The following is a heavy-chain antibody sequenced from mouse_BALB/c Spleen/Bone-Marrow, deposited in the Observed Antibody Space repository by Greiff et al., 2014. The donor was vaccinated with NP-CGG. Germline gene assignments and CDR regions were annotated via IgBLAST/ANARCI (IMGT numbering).Heavy chain of an antibody. J-gene: IGHJ2*02. V-gene: IGHV1-37*01. CDR3: GRWAN. CDR2: INPYSGDT. CDR1: GYSFTDYF. Sequence: LVESGPELVKPGASVKISCKASGYSFTDYFMNWVKQSHGKSLEWIGRINPYSGDTFYNQKFKAKATLTVDKSSSTAHMELLSLTSEDSAVYYCGRWANWGQGTSLTVSS.